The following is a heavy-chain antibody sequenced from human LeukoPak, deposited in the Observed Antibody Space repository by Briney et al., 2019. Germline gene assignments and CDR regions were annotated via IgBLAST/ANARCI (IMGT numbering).Heavy chain of an antibody. V-gene: IGHV4-4*09. Sequence: PSETLSLTCTVSGGSISSYYWSWIRQPPGKGLEWIGYICTSGSTNYNPSLKSRVTISVDTSKNQFSLKLSSVTAADTAVYYCARLGSGYYASYYFDYWGQGTLVTVSS. CDR1: GGSISSYY. D-gene: IGHD3-22*01. CDR2: ICTSGST. CDR3: ARLGSGYYASYYFDY. J-gene: IGHJ4*02.